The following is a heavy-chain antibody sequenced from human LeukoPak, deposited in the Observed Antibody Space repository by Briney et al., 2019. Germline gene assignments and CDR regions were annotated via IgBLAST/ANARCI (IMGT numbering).Heavy chain of an antibody. CDR1: GGSISSGSYY. D-gene: IGHD4-17*01. J-gene: IGHJ5*02. CDR2: IYTSGST. CDR3: ARDRGTTVTTYVWFDP. Sequence: SETLSVTCTDSGGSISSGSYYWSWIRQPAGKGLEWIGRIYTSGSTNYNPSLKSRVTISVDTSKNQFSLKLSSVTAADTAVYYCARDRGTTVTTYVWFDPWGQGTLVTVSS. V-gene: IGHV4-61*02.